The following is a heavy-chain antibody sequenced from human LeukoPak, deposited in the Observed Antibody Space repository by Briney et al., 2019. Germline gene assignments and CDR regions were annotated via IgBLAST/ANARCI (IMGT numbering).Heavy chain of an antibody. CDR1: GLTLGSSW. J-gene: IGHJ4*02. V-gene: IGHV3-7*01. CDR2: IKHDGRAE. CDR3: ARDRGPNCLDY. D-gene: IGHD1-1*01. Sequence: SGGSLRLSCAASGLTLGSSWMAWVRQTPDKRLEWVARIKHDGRAEYYVDSVRGRFTISRDNAKNSVYLQMNSLRAEDTAAYYCARDRGPNCLDYWGQGTLVTVSS.